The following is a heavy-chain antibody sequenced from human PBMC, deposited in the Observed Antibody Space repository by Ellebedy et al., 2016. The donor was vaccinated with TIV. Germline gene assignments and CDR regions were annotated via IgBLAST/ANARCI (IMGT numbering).Heavy chain of an antibody. CDR1: GFDFRYYS. Sequence: GESLKISCSASGFDFRYYSMDWVRQAPGKGLEWISYISSSSGTIYYADSVEGRLTISRDNAKNSLFLQMSSLRDEDTAIYYCATEINSPLDFWGQGTLVTVSA. CDR3: ATEINSPLDF. V-gene: IGHV3-48*02. CDR2: ISSSSGTI. D-gene: IGHD4-11*01. J-gene: IGHJ4*02.